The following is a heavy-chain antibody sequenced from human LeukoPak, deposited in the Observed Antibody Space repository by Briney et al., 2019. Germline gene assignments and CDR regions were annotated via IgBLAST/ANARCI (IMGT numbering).Heavy chain of an antibody. CDR2: ISSSSSYI. Sequence: PGGSLRLSCAASGFIFSSYGMHWVRQAPGKGLEWVSSISSSSSYIYYADSVKGRFTISRDNAKNSLYLQMNSLRAEDTAVYYCARDDGAQVWSPYYFDYWGQGTLVTVSS. CDR1: GFIFSSYG. J-gene: IGHJ4*02. CDR3: ARDDGAQVWSPYYFDY. D-gene: IGHD3-3*01. V-gene: IGHV3-21*01.